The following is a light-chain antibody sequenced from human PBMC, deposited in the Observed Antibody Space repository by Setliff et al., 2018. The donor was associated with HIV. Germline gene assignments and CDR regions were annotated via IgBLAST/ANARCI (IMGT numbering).Light chain of an antibody. CDR1: SSDVGGYNY. V-gene: IGLV2-14*01. CDR3: SSYTNITTRV. CDR2: EVS. J-gene: IGLJ1*01. Sequence: QSALAQPASVSGSPGQSITISCTGTSSDVGGYNYVSWYQQHPGKAPKLMIYEVSNRPSGVSSRFSASKSGNTASLTISGLQTEDEADYYCSSYTNITTRVFGTGTKVTVL.